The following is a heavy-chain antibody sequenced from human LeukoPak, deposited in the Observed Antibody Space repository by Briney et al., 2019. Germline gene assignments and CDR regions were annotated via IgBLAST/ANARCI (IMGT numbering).Heavy chain of an antibody. D-gene: IGHD3-22*01. J-gene: IGHJ4*02. Sequence: GGSLRLSCAASGFTFSSYWMSWVRQAPGKGLEWVANIKQDGSEKYYVDSVKGRFTISRDNAKNSLYLQMNSLRAEDTAVYYCARVKRRYYDSSGTYYFDYWGRETLVTVSS. CDR1: GFTFSSYW. CDR2: IKQDGSEK. V-gene: IGHV3-7*01. CDR3: ARVKRRYYDSSGTYYFDY.